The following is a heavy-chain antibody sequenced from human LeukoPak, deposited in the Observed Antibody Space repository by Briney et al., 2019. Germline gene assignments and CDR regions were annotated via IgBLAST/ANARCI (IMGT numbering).Heavy chain of an antibody. Sequence: SQTLSLTCTVSGGSISSGDYYWSWIRQPPGKGLEWIGYIYYSGSTYYNPSLKNRVTISVDTSKNQFSLKLSSVTAADTAVYYCARVSPTVVVPAASSFDYWGQGTLVTVSS. D-gene: IGHD2-2*01. CDR2: IYYSGST. V-gene: IGHV4-30-4*08. CDR1: GGSISSGDYY. CDR3: ARVSPTVVVPAASSFDY. J-gene: IGHJ4*02.